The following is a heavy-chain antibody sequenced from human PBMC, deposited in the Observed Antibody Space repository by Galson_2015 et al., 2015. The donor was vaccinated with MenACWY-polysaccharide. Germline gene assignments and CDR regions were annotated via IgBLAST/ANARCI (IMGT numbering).Heavy chain of an antibody. J-gene: IGHJ5*02. Sequence: SLRLSCAASGLIVSANYMAWFRQPPGKGLEWVSTIYSGGNTYYADSVKGRFTISRDNAKNTLYLQMNRLTAEDTAVYYCATNYYDGVGNAAIYGGIMWFDPWGQGTLVTVSS. CDR3: ATNYYDGVGNAAIYGGIMWFDP. V-gene: IGHV3-53*01. CDR1: GLIVSANY. D-gene: IGHD4/OR15-4a*01. CDR2: IYSGGNT.